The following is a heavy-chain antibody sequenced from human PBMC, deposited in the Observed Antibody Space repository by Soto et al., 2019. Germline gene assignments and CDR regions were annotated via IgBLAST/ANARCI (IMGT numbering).Heavy chain of an antibody. Sequence: EVQLVESGGGLVQPGGSLRLSCAASGFTFSTNSMNWVRQTPGKGLEWISYISSGSSTIYYADSVKGRFTISRHNVKNSVYLQMNSLRAEDTAVYYCARGPMPVGAITSWGQGTLVTVSS. CDR2: ISSGSSTI. CDR3: ARGPMPVGAITS. CDR1: GFTFSTNS. D-gene: IGHD1-26*01. V-gene: IGHV3-48*01. J-gene: IGHJ5*02.